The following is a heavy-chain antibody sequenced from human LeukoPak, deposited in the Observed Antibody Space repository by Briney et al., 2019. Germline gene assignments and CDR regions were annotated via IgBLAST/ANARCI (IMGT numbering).Heavy chain of an antibody. Sequence: GGSLRLSCSASGFPFSSYAMSWVRQPAGKGLEWVAAISGSGGSTYYADSVKGRFTISRDNSKNTLYLQMTSLRAEDTAVYYCAKAGFGDYLFDYWGQGTLVTVSS. CDR3: AKAGFGDYLFDY. J-gene: IGHJ4*02. CDR2: ISGSGGST. V-gene: IGHV3-23*01. CDR1: GFPFSSYA. D-gene: IGHD4-17*01.